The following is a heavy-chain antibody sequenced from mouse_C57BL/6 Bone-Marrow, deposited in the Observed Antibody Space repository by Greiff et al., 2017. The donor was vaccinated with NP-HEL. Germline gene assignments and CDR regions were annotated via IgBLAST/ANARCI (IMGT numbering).Heavy chain of an antibody. V-gene: IGHV1-19*01. D-gene: IGHD1-1*01. J-gene: IGHJ1*03. CDR1: GYTFTDYY. Sequence: EVQLQQSGPVLVKPGASVKMSCKASGYTFTDYYMNWVKQSHGKSLEWIGVINPYNGGTSYNQKFKGKATLTVDKSSSTAYMGLNSLTSEYSAVYYCAPLDYYGSSYDRYFDVWGTGTTVTVSS. CDR2: INPYNGGT. CDR3: APLDYYGSSYDRYFDV.